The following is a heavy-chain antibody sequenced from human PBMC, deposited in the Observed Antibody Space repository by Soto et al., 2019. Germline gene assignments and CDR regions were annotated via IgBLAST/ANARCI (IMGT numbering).Heavy chain of an antibody. J-gene: IGHJ5*02. D-gene: IGHD2-15*01. V-gene: IGHV4-31*03. CDR2: IYYSGST. CDR3: ARGPETLGYCSGGSCYSASNWFDP. Sequence: QVQLQESGPGLVKPSQTLSLTCTVSGGSISSGGYYWSWIRQHPGKGLEWIGYIYYSGSTYYNPSLKSRVTISVDTSKNQFSLKLSSVTAADTAVYYCARGPETLGYCSGGSCYSASNWFDPWGQGTLVTVSS. CDR1: GGSISSGGYY.